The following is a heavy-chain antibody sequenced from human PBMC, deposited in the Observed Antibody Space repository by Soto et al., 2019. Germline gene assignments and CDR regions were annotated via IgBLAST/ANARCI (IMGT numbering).Heavy chain of an antibody. V-gene: IGHV3-30*18. Sequence: QVQLVESGGGVVQPGRSLRLSCAASGFTFSSYGMHWVRQAPGKGLEWVAVISYDGSNKYYADSVKGRFTISRDNSKNELYLQMNSLRAEDTAVYYCAKDQGCSGGSCYPWYFDYWGQGTLVTVSS. CDR3: AKDQGCSGGSCYPWYFDY. CDR1: GFTFSSYG. J-gene: IGHJ4*02. CDR2: ISYDGSNK. D-gene: IGHD2-15*01.